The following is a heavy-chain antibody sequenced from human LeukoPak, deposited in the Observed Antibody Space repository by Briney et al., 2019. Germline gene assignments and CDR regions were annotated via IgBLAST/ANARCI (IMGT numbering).Heavy chain of an antibody. Sequence: ASVQVSCKASGYTFTDYYIHWMRQAPGQGLEWMGWINPDSGGTNYAQKFQGRVTMTRDTSISTAYMELSRLRSDDTAVYYCARWGSYDFWSGYYGWFDPWGQGTLVTVSS. V-gene: IGHV1-2*02. CDR2: INPDSGGT. CDR1: GYTFTDYY. D-gene: IGHD3-3*01. J-gene: IGHJ5*02. CDR3: ARWGSYDFWSGYYGWFDP.